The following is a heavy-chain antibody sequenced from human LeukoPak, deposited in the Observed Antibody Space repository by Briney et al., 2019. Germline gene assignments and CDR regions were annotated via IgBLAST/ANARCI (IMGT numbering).Heavy chain of an antibody. CDR3: ARSSSWTSSIDS. Sequence: PSETLSLTCIVSDGSTRLYSWSSIRQPPGKGLEWIGYVSYSGSTYYNPSLKSRVTMSLDTSKNQFSLKLSSVTAADTAMFFCARSSSWTSSIDSWGQGVLITVSS. V-gene: IGHV4-59*01. D-gene: IGHD3/OR15-3a*01. J-gene: IGHJ5*01. CDR2: VSYSGST. CDR1: DGSTRLYS.